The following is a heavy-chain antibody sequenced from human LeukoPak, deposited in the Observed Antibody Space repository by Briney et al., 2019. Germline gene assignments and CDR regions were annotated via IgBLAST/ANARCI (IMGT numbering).Heavy chain of an antibody. V-gene: IGHV3-30-3*01. D-gene: IGHD5-18*01. CDR2: ISYDGSNK. CDR3: ARTKRSDTAMAPYNWFDP. Sequence: GGSLRLSCAASGFTFSSYAMSWVRQAPGKGLEWVAVISYDGSNKYYADSVKGRFTISRDNSKNTLYLQMNSLRAEDTAVYYCARTKRSDTAMAPYNWFDPWGQGTLVTVSS. CDR1: GFTFSSYA. J-gene: IGHJ5*02.